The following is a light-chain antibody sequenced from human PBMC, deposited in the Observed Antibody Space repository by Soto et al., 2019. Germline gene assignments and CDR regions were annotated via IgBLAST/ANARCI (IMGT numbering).Light chain of an antibody. Sequence: EIVLTQSPATLSLPPGDTATLSCRASQSVTSYLAWYQHRPGQAPRLLIYDASSRAPDIPDRFSGSGYGTDFTLTISGLEPEDFAVYYCQHRSNWPPIFSFGPGTKVDIK. CDR2: DAS. J-gene: IGKJ3*01. CDR1: QSVTSY. CDR3: QHRSNWPPIFS. V-gene: IGKV3-11*01.